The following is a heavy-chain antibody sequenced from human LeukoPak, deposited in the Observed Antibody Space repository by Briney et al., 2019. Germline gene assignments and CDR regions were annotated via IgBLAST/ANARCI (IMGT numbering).Heavy chain of an antibody. D-gene: IGHD6-13*01. CDR2: ISYDGSNK. CDR1: GFTFSSYG. J-gene: IGHJ4*02. Sequence: GGSLRLSCAASGFTFSSYGMHWVRQAPGKGLEWVAVISYDGSNKYYADSVKGRFTISRDNSKNTLYLQMNGLRAEDTAVYYCAKVGIGYRPSYYFDYWGQGTLVTVSS. CDR3: AKVGIGYRPSYYFDY. V-gene: IGHV3-30*18.